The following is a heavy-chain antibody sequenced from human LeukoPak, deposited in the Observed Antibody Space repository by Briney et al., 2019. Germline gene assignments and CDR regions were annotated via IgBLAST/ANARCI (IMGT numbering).Heavy chain of an antibody. Sequence: PGGSLRLSCRASGFTFSYYWMTWVRQAPGRGLEWVANINQDGSEDYSVDSVKGRFTISRDNSKNTVYLQMNSLRAEDTAVYYCTGDVYQHWGQGTLVTVSS. CDR1: GFTFSYYW. D-gene: IGHD1-14*01. CDR3: TGDVYQH. V-gene: IGHV3-7*05. J-gene: IGHJ1*01. CDR2: INQDGSED.